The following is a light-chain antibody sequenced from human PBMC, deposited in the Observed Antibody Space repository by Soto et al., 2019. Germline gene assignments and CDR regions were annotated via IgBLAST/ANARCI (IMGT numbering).Light chain of an antibody. CDR3: QHYNDYVVWT. CDR1: QSINNW. CDR2: DVS. V-gene: IGKV1-5*01. J-gene: IGKJ1*01. Sequence: DIQMTQSPSTLSASIGDRVTITCRASQSINNWLAWYQQKPGKAPNLLIYDVSNLGSGVPSRFSGSGSGTEFTLTISSLQPDDFATYYCQHYNDYVVWTFGQGTNVDI.